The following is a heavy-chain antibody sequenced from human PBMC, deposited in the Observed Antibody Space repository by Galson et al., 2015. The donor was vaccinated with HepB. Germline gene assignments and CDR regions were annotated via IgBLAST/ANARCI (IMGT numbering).Heavy chain of an antibody. CDR2: ISYDGTHK. CDR1: GFIFSNYG. V-gene: IGHV3-30*18. Sequence: SLRLSCAASGFIFSNYGTHWVRQAPGKGLEWVAVISYDGTHKYYADSVKGRFTISRDNFKNTLYLQMKSLRAEDTAVYYCAKDRRSGSKYHYYGMDVWGQGTTVTVSS. CDR3: AKDRRSGSKYHYYGMDV. D-gene: IGHD4-11*01. J-gene: IGHJ6*02.